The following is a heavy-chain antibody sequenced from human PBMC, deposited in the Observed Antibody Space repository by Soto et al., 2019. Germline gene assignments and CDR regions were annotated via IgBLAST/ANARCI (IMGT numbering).Heavy chain of an antibody. J-gene: IGHJ4*02. CDR2: VSGSGDKT. CDR1: GFTFSTYA. V-gene: IGHV3-23*01. D-gene: IGHD3-10*01. Sequence: GGSLRLSCAASGFTFSTYAMSWVRQAPGKGLEWVSAVSGSGDKTYCADSVKGRFTISRDNSKNTLYLQMNSLRAEDTAVYFCAKYSYYDSGTYWGQGTLVTVSS. CDR3: AKYSYYDSGTY.